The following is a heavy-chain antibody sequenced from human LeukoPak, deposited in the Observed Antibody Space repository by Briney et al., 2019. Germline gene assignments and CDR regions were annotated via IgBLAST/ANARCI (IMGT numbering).Heavy chain of an antibody. J-gene: IGHJ5*02. CDR1: GFTFDDYA. D-gene: IGHD3-10*01. Sequence: GGSLRLSCVASGFTFDDYAMHWVRQTPGKGLEWVSGISWNGGSTGYADSVKGRFTISRDNAKNSLYLQMNSLRAEDTALYYCARGPSPGSGSYYGWFDPWGQGTLVTVSS. V-gene: IGHV3-20*04. CDR2: ISWNGGST. CDR3: ARGPSPGSGSYYGWFDP.